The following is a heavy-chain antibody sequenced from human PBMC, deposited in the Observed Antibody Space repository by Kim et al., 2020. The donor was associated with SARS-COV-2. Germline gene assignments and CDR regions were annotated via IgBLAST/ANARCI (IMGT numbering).Heavy chain of an antibody. Sequence: YHGGAAYSNPALRGRVTISLDTSKNQFSLKRNSVTAADTAVYYCAISVDVWGKGTTVTVSS. CDR3: AISVDV. V-gene: IGHV4-39*01. J-gene: IGHJ6*03. CDR2: YHGGAA.